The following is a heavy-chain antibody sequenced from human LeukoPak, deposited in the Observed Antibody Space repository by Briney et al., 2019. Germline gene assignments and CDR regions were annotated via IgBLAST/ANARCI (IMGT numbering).Heavy chain of an antibody. V-gene: IGHV1-69*05. D-gene: IGHD3-22*01. J-gene: IGHJ4*02. CDR3: ARDVMIERLYYFDY. CDR1: GGTFSSYA. Sequence: ASVKVSCKASGGTFSSYAISWVLQAPGQGLEWMGRIIPIFGTANYAQKFQGRVTITTDESTSTAYMELSSLRSEDTAVYYCARDVMIERLYYFDYWGQGTLVTVSS. CDR2: IIPIFGTA.